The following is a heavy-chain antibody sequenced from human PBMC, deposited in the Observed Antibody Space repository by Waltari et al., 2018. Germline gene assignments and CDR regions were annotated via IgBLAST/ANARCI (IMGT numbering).Heavy chain of an antibody. Sequence: EVQLVESGGGLVQPGGSLRLSCAASGFTFSDHYMAWVRQAPGKGLEWVGRVRDKANRYTTEYAASVKGRFTISRDDLKNSLFLQMNSLKTEDTAVYYCSYSGSYKHFQDWGQGTLVTVSS. CDR3: SYSGSYKHFQD. CDR1: GFTFSDHY. D-gene: IGHD1-26*01. CDR2: VRDKANRYTT. J-gene: IGHJ1*01. V-gene: IGHV3-72*01.